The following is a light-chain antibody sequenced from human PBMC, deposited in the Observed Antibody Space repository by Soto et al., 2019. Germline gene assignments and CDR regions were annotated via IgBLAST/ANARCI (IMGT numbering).Light chain of an antibody. Sequence: DIQMTQSPSALSASIGDRVTITCRASQSINTWLAWYQQDPGKAPKVLIFNASTLESGVPSRFSGSGSGTEFTLTIGSLHPDDLATYYCQQYNVYPLTFGQGTKVDIK. V-gene: IGKV1-5*01. CDR1: QSINTW. CDR2: NAS. J-gene: IGKJ1*01. CDR3: QQYNVYPLT.